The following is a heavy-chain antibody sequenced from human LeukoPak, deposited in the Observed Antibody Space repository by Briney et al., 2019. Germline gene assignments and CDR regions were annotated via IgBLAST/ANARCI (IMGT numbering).Heavy chain of an antibody. CDR2: ISGSGGST. D-gene: IGHD4-17*01. CDR1: GFTFSSYA. Sequence: LPGGSLRLSCAASGFTFSSYAMSWIRQAPGKGLEWVSAISGSGGSTYYADSVKGRFTISRDNSKNTLYLQMNSLRAEDTAVYYCAKARLYGPNWFDPWGQGTLVTVSS. V-gene: IGHV3-23*01. J-gene: IGHJ5*02. CDR3: AKARLYGPNWFDP.